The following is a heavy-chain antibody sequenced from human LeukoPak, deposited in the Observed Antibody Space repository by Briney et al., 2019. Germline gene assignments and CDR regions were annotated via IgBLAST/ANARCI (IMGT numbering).Heavy chain of an antibody. CDR3: ARVYSYGVYFDY. J-gene: IGHJ4*02. V-gene: IGHV2-5*02. D-gene: IGHD5-18*01. CDR2: HYLDDEN. Sequence: SGPTLAKPTQALTLTCTFSGLLRTTRGVGVGWIRQPPAEALERIELHYLDDENRYSPSMKSRPTITKDTSKNQVVLTMTNMDPVDTATYYCARVYSYGVYFDYWGQGTLVTVSS. CDR1: GLLRTTRGVG.